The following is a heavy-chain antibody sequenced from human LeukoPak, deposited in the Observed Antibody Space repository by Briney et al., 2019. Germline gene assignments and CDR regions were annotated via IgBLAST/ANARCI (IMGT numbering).Heavy chain of an antibody. V-gene: IGHV4-34*01. CDR2: INHSGST. Sequence: SETLSLTCAVYVGSFSGYYGRGIRQPPGKGLEWIGEINHSGSTNYDPSLKSRVTISVDTSKNQFSLKLSSVTAADTAVYYCPRHRRKYGAGSYFAYWGQGTLVTVSS. CDR3: PRHRRKYGAGSYFAY. CDR1: VGSFSGYY. J-gene: IGHJ4*02. D-gene: IGHD3-10*01.